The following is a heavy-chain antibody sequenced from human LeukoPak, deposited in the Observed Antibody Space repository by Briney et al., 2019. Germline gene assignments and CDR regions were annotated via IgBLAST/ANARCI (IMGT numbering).Heavy chain of an antibody. CDR2: IRSKAYGGTT. CDR3: TRVGGCREYQLLYYYYGMDV. CDR1: GFTFGDYA. J-gene: IGHJ6*02. V-gene: IGHV3-49*04. Sequence: GGSLRLSCTASGFTFGDYAMSWVRQTPGKGLEWVGFIRSKAYGGTTEYAASVKGRFTISRDDSKSIAYLQMNSLKTEDTAVYYCTRVGGCREYQLLYYYYGMDVWGQGTTVTVSS. D-gene: IGHD2-2*01.